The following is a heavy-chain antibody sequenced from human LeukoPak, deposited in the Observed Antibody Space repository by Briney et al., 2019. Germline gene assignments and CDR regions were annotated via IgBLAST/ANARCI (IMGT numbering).Heavy chain of an antibody. CDR1: GYTLTELS. Sequence: ASVKVSCKVSGYTLTELSMHWVRQAPGKGLEWMGGFDPEDGETIYAQKFQGRVTMTEDTPTDTAYMELSSLRSEDTAVYYCATELGYCSGGSCYSGQDFGYWGQGTLVTVSS. D-gene: IGHD2-15*01. J-gene: IGHJ4*02. V-gene: IGHV1-24*01. CDR2: FDPEDGET. CDR3: ATELGYCSGGSCYSGQDFGY.